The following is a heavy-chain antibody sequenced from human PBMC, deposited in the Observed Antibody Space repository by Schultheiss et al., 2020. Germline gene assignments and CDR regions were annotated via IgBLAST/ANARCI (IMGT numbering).Heavy chain of an antibody. CDR1: GGSFSGYY. J-gene: IGHJ6*03. CDR3: ARSPTFLEWLPNYYYYYMDV. D-gene: IGHD3-3*01. V-gene: IGHV4-34*01. CDR2: IYYSGST. Sequence: GSLRLSCAVYGGSFSGYYWSWIRQPPGKGLEWIGSIYYSGSTYYNPSLKSRVTISVDTSKNQFSLKLSSVTAADTAVYYCARSPTFLEWLPNYYYYYMDVWGKGTTVTVSS.